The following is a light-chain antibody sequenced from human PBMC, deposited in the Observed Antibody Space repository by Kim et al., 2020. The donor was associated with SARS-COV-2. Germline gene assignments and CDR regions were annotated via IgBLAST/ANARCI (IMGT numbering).Light chain of an antibody. CDR1: SSNVGGYNY. CDR2: GVT. Sequence: SIPNPSTGTSSNVGGYNYVSWYQQHPGKAPNLLIYGVTNRPSGVSNRFSASKSGNTASLTISGLQAEDEADYYCSSYTSSTTLAVFGGGTQLTVL. V-gene: IGLV2-14*03. J-gene: IGLJ2*01. CDR3: SSYTSSTTLAV.